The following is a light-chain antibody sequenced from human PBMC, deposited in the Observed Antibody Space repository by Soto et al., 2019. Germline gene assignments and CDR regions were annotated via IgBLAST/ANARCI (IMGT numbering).Light chain of an antibody. V-gene: IGKV4-1*01. J-gene: IGKJ2*03. Sequence: DIVMTQSPDSLVVSLGERATITCKSNQSVLYSSNNKNYLAWYQQKPGQSPKLLIYWASSRESGVPDRFSGSGSGTDFTLTISSLQAEDVAVYYCQQYYATPYSFGQVTKLEI. CDR3: QQYYATPYS. CDR2: WAS. CDR1: QSVLYSSNNKNY.